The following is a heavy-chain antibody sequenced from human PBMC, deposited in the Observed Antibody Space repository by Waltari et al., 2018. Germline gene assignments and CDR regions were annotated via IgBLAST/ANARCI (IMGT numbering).Heavy chain of an antibody. CDR3: ARGSGYCSSTTCYLTYYGMDV. CDR2: ISSSSSYI. J-gene: IGHJ6*02. D-gene: IGHD2-2*01. Sequence: EVQLVESGGGLVKPGGSLRLSCAASGFTFSSYSMNWVRQAPGKGLEWVSSISSSSSYIYYADSVKGRFTISRDNAKNSLYLQMNSLRAEDTAVYYCARGSGYCSSTTCYLTYYGMDVWGQGTTVTVSS. CDR1: GFTFSSYS. V-gene: IGHV3-21*01.